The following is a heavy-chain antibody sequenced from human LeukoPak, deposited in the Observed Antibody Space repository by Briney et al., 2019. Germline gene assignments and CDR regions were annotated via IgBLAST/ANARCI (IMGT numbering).Heavy chain of an antibody. CDR2: IYYSGST. CDR3: ARGANWNLNYYYYYMDV. J-gene: IGHJ6*03. CDR1: GGSISSGDYY. D-gene: IGHD1-1*01. V-gene: IGHV4-30-4*08. Sequence: SETLPLTCTVSGGSISSGDYYWSWIRQPPGKGLEWIGYIYYSGSTYYNPSLKSRVTISVDTSKNQFSLKLSSVTAADTAVYYCARGANWNLNYYYYYMDVWGKGTTVTVSS.